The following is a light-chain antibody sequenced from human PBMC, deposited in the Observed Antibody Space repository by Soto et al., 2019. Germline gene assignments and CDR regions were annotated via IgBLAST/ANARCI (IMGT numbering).Light chain of an antibody. J-gene: IGLJ3*02. CDR3: NSYTSSTTWV. CDR1: SSDVGAYNY. Sequence: QSALTQPASVSGSPGQSITISCTGTSSDVGAYNYVSWYQQHPGKAPKLMIYEVRNRPSGVSSRFSGSKSGNTASLTISGLQAEDEAEYYCNSYTSSTTWVFGGGTKLTVL. CDR2: EVR. V-gene: IGLV2-14*01.